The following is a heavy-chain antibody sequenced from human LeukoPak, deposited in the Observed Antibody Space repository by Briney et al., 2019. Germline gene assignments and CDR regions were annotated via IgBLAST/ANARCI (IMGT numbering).Heavy chain of an antibody. V-gene: IGHV3-30*02. D-gene: IGHD3/OR15-3a*01. CDR1: GFTFSCYG. CDR2: IRQDGSQK. CDR3: AKGAFWTGLREFLHR. Sequence: GGSLRLSCAASGFTFSCYGMFWVRQAPGKGLEWVGDIRQDGSQKYYADSVKGRFTISRDNSKDNLYLQMNSLRVEDTAVYYCAKGAFWTGLREFLHRSGQATLVPLSS. J-gene: IGHJ1*01.